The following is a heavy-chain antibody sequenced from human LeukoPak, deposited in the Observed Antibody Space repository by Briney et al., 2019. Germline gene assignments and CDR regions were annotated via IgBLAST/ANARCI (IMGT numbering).Heavy chain of an antibody. CDR2: IYTSGIT. D-gene: IGHD1-26*01. J-gene: IGHJ5*02. CDR1: GGSISSYY. Sequence: PSETLSLTCTVSGGSISSYYWSWIRQPARKELEWIGGIYTSGITNYNPSLKGPVTMSVDTSKNQFSLKLSSVTAAGTAVYYCARSGIGQWEPPWFDPWGEGSLVSVSS. V-gene: IGHV4-4*07. CDR3: ARSGIGQWEPPWFDP.